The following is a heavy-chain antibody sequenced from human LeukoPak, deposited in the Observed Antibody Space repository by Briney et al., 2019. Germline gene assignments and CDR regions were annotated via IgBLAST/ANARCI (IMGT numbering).Heavy chain of an antibody. CDR2: IYYSGST. V-gene: IGHV4-39*01. CDR3: ARRRSYYDSSGGAFDI. CDR1: GGSISSSSYY. J-gene: IGHJ3*02. Sequence: PSETLSLTCTVSGGSISSSSYYWGWIRQPPGKGMEWIGSIYYSGSTYYNPSLKSRVAISVDTFKNQFSLKLSSVTAADTAVYYCARRRSYYDSSGGAFDIWGQGTMVTVSS. D-gene: IGHD3-22*01.